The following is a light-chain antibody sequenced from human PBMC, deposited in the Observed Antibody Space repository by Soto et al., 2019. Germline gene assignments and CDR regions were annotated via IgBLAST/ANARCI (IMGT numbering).Light chain of an antibody. J-gene: IGKJ3*01. Sequence: EIVLTQSPGTLSLSPGERASLSCRASQSLNRNYVAWYQQKVGQAPRLLIYATSGKATGIPARFRGSGSGTEFNLTIARLETEDFAVYYCHRYCLSPPFSFGPGTKVEIK. V-gene: IGKV3-20*01. CDR3: HRYCLSPPFS. CDR1: QSLNRNY. CDR2: ATS.